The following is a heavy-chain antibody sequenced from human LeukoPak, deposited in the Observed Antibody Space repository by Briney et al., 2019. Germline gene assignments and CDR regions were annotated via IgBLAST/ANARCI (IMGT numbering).Heavy chain of an antibody. CDR2: ISKDGSDK. J-gene: IGHJ4*02. D-gene: IGHD1-7*01. V-gene: IGHV3-30-3*01. CDR1: GFTFSDYA. CDR3: ARDYWWNYDY. Sequence: GRSLRLSCTASGFTFSDYAMHWVRQAPGKGLEWVAVISKDGSDKYYPGSVRGRFTISRDNSKNTIYLQMDSLRAEDTAIYYCARDYWWNYDYWGQGTLVTVSS.